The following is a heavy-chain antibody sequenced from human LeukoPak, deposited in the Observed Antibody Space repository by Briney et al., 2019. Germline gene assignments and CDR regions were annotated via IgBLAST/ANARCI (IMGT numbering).Heavy chain of an antibody. CDR2: INHSGST. D-gene: IGHD3-16*02. CDR1: GGSFSGYY. CDR3: ARLRYYGYVWGSYRATSAFDI. J-gene: IGHJ3*02. Sequence: SETLSLTCAVYGGSFSGYYWSWIRQPPGKGLEWIGEINHSGSTNYNPSLKSRVTISVDTSKNQFSLKLSSVTAADTAVYYCARLRYYGYVWGSYRATSAFDIWGQGTMVTVSS. V-gene: IGHV4-34*01.